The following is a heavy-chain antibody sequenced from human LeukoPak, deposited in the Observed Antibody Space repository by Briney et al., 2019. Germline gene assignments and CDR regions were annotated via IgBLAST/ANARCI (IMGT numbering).Heavy chain of an antibody. CDR1: GYTFTNYY. CDR3: ASYGSGVQASFDN. Sequence: ASVKVSCKASGYTFTNYYMHWVRQAPGQGLEWMGIIDPSAGSTTYAQKFQGGVTMTRDTSTSTVYMELSSLRSEDTAVYYCASYGSGVQASFDNWGQGTLVTVSS. V-gene: IGHV1-46*01. D-gene: IGHD3-10*01. J-gene: IGHJ4*02. CDR2: IDPSAGST.